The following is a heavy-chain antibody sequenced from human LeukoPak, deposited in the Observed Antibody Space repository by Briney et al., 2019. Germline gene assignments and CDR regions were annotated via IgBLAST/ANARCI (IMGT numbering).Heavy chain of an antibody. CDR2: IYYSGNT. V-gene: IGHV4-39*01. D-gene: IGHD5-18*01. J-gene: IGHJ6*03. CDR1: GGSISSSSYY. CDR3: ANTAKDYYYYYYMDV. Sequence: SETLSLTCTVSGGSISSSSYYWGWIRQPPGKGLEWIGSIYYSGNTYYNPSLKSRVTISVDTSKNQFSLNLSSVTAADTAVYYCANTAKDYYYYYYMDVWGKGTTVTISS.